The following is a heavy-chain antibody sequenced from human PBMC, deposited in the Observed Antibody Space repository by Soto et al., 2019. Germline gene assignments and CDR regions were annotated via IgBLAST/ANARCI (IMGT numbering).Heavy chain of an antibody. Sequence: SEPLSLTCTVSGGSISRGGYYWSWIRQNPGKGLEWIGYTYNSVSTYYNPSLKSRVTISVDTSKNQFSLKLTSVTSDDTAMYFCARGPLVVLNYFGSWGQGTLVTVSS. V-gene: IGHV4-31*03. CDR1: GGSISRGGYY. CDR3: ARGPLVVLNYFGS. CDR2: TYNSVST. J-gene: IGHJ4*02.